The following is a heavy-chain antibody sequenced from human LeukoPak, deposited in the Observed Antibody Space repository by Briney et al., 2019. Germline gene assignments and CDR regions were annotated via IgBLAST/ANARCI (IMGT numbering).Heavy chain of an antibody. CDR2: IYSGGST. Sequence: GGSLRLSCAASGFTVSSNYMSWVRQAPGKGLEWVSVIYSGGSTYYADSVKGRFTISRDNSKNTLYLQMNSLRAEDTAVYYCARSGSSGWYAIPFLNGYFDYWGQGTLVTVSS. D-gene: IGHD6-19*01. CDR1: GFTVSSNY. V-gene: IGHV3-53*01. J-gene: IGHJ4*02. CDR3: ARSGSSGWYAIPFLNGYFDY.